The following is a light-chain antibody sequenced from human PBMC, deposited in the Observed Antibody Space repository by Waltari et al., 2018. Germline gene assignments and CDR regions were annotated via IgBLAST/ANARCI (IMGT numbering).Light chain of an antibody. CDR3: QHGYGTPFT. V-gene: IGKV1-39*01. Sequence: DIQMTQSPSSLSASVGDRVTLTCRASDNVNNYLNWYQQKPGKAPKPLIYKASTLQSGVPSRFSGSGSGTDYTFIISSLQSEDVATYYCQHGYGTPFTFGPGTKLDMK. J-gene: IGKJ3*01. CDR2: KAS. CDR1: DNVNNY.